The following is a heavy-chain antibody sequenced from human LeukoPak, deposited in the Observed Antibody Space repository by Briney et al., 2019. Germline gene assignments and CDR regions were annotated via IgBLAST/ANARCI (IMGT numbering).Heavy chain of an antibody. J-gene: IGHJ4*02. V-gene: IGHV4-4*07. D-gene: IGHD6-19*01. Sequence: PSETLSLTCTVSGGSISSDYWSWVRQPAGKGLEWIGRIYTSGSPNYNPSLRSRVTMSVDTSKNQTSLKLSSVTAADTAVYYCARAASSGWGARFYYWGKGTLVTVSS. CDR2: IYTSGSP. CDR3: ARAASSGWGARFYY. CDR1: GGSISSDY.